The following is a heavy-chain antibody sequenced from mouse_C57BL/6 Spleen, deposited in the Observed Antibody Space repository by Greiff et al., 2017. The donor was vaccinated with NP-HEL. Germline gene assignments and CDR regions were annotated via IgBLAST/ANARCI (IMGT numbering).Heavy chain of an antibody. V-gene: IGHV1-22*01. D-gene: IGHD2-5*01. CDR3: ATGVTTSYYYAMDY. CDR2: INPNNGGT. J-gene: IGHJ4*01. CDR1: GYTFTDYN. Sequence: EVQLQESGPELVKPGASVKMSCKASGYTFTDYNMHWVKQSHGKSLEWIGYINPNNGGTSYNQKFKGKATLTVNKSSNTAYMELRSLTSEDTAVYYCATGVTTSYYYAMDYWGQGTSVTVSS.